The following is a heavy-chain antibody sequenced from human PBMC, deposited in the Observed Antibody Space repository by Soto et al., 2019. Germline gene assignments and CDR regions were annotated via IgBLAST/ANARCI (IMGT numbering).Heavy chain of an antibody. V-gene: IGHV4-4*02. J-gene: IGHJ6*02. CDR1: GGSISDSVW. Sequence: PSETLSLTCAVSGGSISDSVWWNWVRQPPGKGLEWIGEIYQSGSTHYSPSLKSRVTISIDKSNNLLSLRLTSVTAADTAVYYCASPVHDDPGHYFGGLDIWGPGTTVTVSS. CDR3: ASPVHDDPGHYFGGLDI. CDR2: IYQSGST. D-gene: IGHD3-22*01.